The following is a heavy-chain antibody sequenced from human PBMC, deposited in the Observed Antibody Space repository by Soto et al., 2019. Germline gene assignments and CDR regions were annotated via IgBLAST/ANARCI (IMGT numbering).Heavy chain of an antibody. CDR2: IYYSGST. J-gene: IGHJ3*02. CDR3: AREFLPAAIGGAFDI. CDR1: GGSISSYY. V-gene: IGHV4-59*01. D-gene: IGHD2-2*01. Sequence: SETLSLTCTVSGGSISSYYWSWIRQPPGKGLEWIGYIYYSGSTNYNPSLKSRVTISVDTSKNQFSLKLSSVTAADTAVYYCAREFLPAAIGGAFDIWGQGTMVTVSS.